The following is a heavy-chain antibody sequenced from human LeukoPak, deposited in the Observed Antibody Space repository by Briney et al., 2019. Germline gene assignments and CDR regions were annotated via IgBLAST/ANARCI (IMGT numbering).Heavy chain of an antibody. CDR2: TYYRSKWYN. CDR3: AREVVAGDDAFDI. V-gene: IGHV6-1*01. Sequence: SQTLSLTSAISGDSVSSNSAAWNWIRQSPSRGLEWLGRTYYRSKWYNDYALSVESRITINPDTSKNQFSLQLNSVAPEDTAVYYCAREVVAGDDAFDIWGQGTMVTVSS. CDR1: GDSVSSNSAA. D-gene: IGHD2-15*01. J-gene: IGHJ3*02.